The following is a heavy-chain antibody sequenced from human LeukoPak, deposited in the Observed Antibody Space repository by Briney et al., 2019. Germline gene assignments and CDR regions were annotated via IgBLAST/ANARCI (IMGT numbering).Heavy chain of an antibody. CDR1: GFTFSSYA. CDR2: ISGSGGST. CDR3: AKVPHYGDYVI. D-gene: IGHD4-17*01. J-gene: IGHJ3*02. Sequence: GGSLRLSCAASGFTFSSYAMSWVRQAPGKGLEWVSAISGSGGSTYYADSVKGRFTISRDNSKNTLYLQMNSLRAEDMAVYYCAKVPHYGDYVIWGQGTMVTVSS. V-gene: IGHV3-23*01.